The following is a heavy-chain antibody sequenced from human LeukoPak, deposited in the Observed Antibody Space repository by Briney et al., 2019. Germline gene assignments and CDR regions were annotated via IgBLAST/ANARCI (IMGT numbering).Heavy chain of an antibody. CDR2: IYWNDDK. J-gene: IGHJ5*02. D-gene: IGHD6-19*01. Sequence: SGPTLVNPTQTLTLTCTFSGFSLSTSGVGVGWIRQPPGKALEWLALIYWNDDKRYSPSLKSRLTITKDTSKNQAVLTMTNMDPVDTATYYCAHAIAVAGTGWFDPWGQGTLVTVSS. V-gene: IGHV2-5*01. CDR3: AHAIAVAGTGWFDP. CDR1: GFSLSTSGVG.